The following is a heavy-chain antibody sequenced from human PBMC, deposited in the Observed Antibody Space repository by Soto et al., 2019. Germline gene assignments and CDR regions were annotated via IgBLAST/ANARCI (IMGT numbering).Heavy chain of an antibody. J-gene: IGHJ4*02. CDR2: ISGSGGST. D-gene: IGHD2-2*02. V-gene: IGHV3-23*01. CDR1: GFTFSTYA. CDR3: ARGLGYCSSTSCYIWVDY. Sequence: EVQLLESGGGLVQPGGSLRLSCAASGFTFSTYAMSWVRQAPGKGLEWVSAISGSGGSTYYADSVKGRFTISRDNSKNTLFLQMNSLRAEDTAVHYCARGLGYCSSTSCYIWVDYWGQGTLVTVSS.